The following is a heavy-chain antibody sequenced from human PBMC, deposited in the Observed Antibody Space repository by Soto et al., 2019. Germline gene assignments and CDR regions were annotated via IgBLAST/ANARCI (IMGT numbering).Heavy chain of an antibody. V-gene: IGHV1-69*06. Sequence: GASVKVSCKASGGTFSSYAISWVRQAPGQGLEWMGGIIPIFGTANYAQKFQGRVTITADKSTSTAYMELSSLRSEDTAVYYCAAASAIDSSSSLPHYFWFDPWGQGTLVTVSS. D-gene: IGHD6-6*01. CDR3: AAASAIDSSSSLPHYFWFDP. CDR1: GGTFSSYA. CDR2: IIPIFGTA. J-gene: IGHJ5*02.